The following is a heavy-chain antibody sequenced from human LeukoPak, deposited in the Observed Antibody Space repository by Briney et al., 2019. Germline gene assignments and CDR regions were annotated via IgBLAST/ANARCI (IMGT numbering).Heavy chain of an antibody. Sequence: GGSLRLSCVASGFPFSSYWMTWVRQAPGKGLEWVANIKQDGSEKSYVDSVKGRFAISRDNAKNSLYLQMNSLRAEDTAIYYCTRVGYIDEGIDYWGQGTLVTVSS. CDR3: TRVGYIDEGIDY. CDR1: GFPFSSYW. CDR2: IKQDGSEK. D-gene: IGHD5-24*01. J-gene: IGHJ4*02. V-gene: IGHV3-7*04.